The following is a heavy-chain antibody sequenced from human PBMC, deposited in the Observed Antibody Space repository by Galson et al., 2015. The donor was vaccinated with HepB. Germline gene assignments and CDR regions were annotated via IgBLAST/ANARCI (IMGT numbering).Heavy chain of an antibody. CDR3: ANLGDYDFWSGYYMINYYYYGMDV. J-gene: IGHJ6*02. CDR2: ISYDGSNK. D-gene: IGHD3-3*01. V-gene: IGHV3-30*18. CDR1: GFTFSSYG. Sequence: SLRLSCAASGFTFSSYGMHWVRQAPGKGLEWVAVISYDGSNKYYADSVKGRFTISRDNSKNTLYLQMNSLRAEDTAVYYCANLGDYDFWSGYYMINYYYYGMDVWGQGTTVTVSS.